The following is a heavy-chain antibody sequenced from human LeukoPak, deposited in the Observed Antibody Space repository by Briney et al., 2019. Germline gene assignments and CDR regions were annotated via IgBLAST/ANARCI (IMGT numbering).Heavy chain of an antibody. CDR3: VRTGINYGSGSYLDY. D-gene: IGHD3-10*01. J-gene: IGHJ4*02. CDR1: GFIFSDYG. CDR2: INRDGSRT. V-gene: IGHV3-74*01. Sequence: GGSLRLSCAASGFIFSDYGMNWVRQGPGKGLVWVSRINRDGSRTSYADSVKGRLTISIDKAKNTLYLQMNSLRAEDRAVYYCVRTGINYGSGSYLDYWGQGALVTVSS.